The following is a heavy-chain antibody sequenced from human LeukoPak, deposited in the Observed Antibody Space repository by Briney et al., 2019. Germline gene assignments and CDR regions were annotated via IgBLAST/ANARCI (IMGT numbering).Heavy chain of an antibody. Sequence: SETLSLTCTVSCGSIHFRTYYWGWIRQPPGKGLEWIGSIYYSGSTYFNPSLKSRVTLSVDTSNNQFSLKLTSVTAADTAVYYCATLETPAYYFDYWGQGTLVTVSS. V-gene: IGHV4-39*01. CDR1: CGSIHFRTYY. CDR3: ATLETPAYYFDY. CDR2: IYYSGST. J-gene: IGHJ4*02.